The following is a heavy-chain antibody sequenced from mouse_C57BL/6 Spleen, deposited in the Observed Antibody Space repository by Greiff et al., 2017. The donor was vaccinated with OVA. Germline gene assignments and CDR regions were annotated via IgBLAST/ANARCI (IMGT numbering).Heavy chain of an antibody. V-gene: IGHV1-59*01. J-gene: IGHJ3*01. CDR1: GYTFTSYW. CDR2: IDPSDSYT. D-gene: IGHD4-1*01. CDR3: ARELGRLFAY. Sequence: VQLQQPGAELVRPGTSVKLSCKASGYTFTSYWMHWVKQRPGQGLEWIGVIDPSDSYTNYNQKFKGKATLTVDTSSSTAYMQLSSLTSEDSAVYYCARELGRLFAYWGQGTLVTVSA.